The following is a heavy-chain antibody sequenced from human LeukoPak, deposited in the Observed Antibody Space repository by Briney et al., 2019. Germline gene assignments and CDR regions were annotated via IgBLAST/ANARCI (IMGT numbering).Heavy chain of an antibody. CDR2: ISWNSGSI. D-gene: IGHD6-13*01. Sequence: GGSLRLSCAASGFTFDDYAMHWARQAPGKGLEWVSGISWNSGSIGYADSVKGRFTISRDNAKNSLYLQMNGLRAEDMALYYCAKGGYSSSWYYFDYWGQGTLVTVSS. V-gene: IGHV3-9*03. J-gene: IGHJ4*02. CDR1: GFTFDDYA. CDR3: AKGGYSSSWYYFDY.